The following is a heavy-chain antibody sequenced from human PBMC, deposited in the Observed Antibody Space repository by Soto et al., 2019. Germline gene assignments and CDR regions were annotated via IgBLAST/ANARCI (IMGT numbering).Heavy chain of an antibody. D-gene: IGHD3-22*01. V-gene: IGHV3-33*01. CDR1: GFTFSSYG. CDR3: ARGQFDDSSGGFDY. Sequence: QVQLVESGGGVVQPGRSLRLSCAASGFTFSSYGMHWVHQAPGKGLEWVAVIWYDGSNKYYADSVKGRFTISRDNSKNTLYLQMNSLRAEDTAVYYCARGQFDDSSGGFDYWGQGTLVTVSS. J-gene: IGHJ4*02. CDR2: IWYDGSNK.